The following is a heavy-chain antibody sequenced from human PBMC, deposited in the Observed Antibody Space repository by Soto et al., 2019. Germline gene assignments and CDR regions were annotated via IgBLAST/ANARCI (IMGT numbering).Heavy chain of an antibody. V-gene: IGHV1-69*01. CDR1: RGTFRSYA. J-gene: IGHJ6*02. Sequence: QVQLVQSGAEMKKPGSSVKVSCRAPRGTFRSYAITWVRQAPGQGLEWMGGVIPIFGTSKYAQKFQGRVTITADEVTTTAYMELRSLRSEDTAMYYCARVRRGFDLNYGLDVWGPGTTVIVSS. CDR2: VIPIFGTS. D-gene: IGHD5-12*01. CDR3: ARVRRGFDLNYGLDV.